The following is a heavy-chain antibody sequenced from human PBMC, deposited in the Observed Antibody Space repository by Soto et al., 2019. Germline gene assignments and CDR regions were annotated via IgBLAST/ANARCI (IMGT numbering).Heavy chain of an antibody. D-gene: IGHD2-15*01. V-gene: IGHV1-8*01. CDR1: GYTFTSYD. CDR2: MNPNSGNT. CDR3: AMALGKGIGGSSPPGGFDP. Sequence: ASVKRSCQASGYTFTSYDIDWVRQATGQGLEWMGWMNPNSGNTGYAQKFQGRVTMTRNTSISTAYMELSSLRSEDTAVYYCAMALGKGIGGSSPPGGFDPSGQGMLVT. J-gene: IGHJ5*02.